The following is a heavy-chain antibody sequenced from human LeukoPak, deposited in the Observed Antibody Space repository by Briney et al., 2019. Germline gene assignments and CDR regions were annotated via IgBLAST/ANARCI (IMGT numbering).Heavy chain of an antibody. D-gene: IGHD5-24*01. CDR3: ARGDVDGYNFAPTPLY. CDR1: GYSFTNYW. J-gene: IGHJ4*02. Sequence: GESLKISCKGSGYSFTNYWIGWVRQMPGKGLEWMGIIYPGDSDTRYSPSFQGQVTISADKSISTAYLQWSSLKASDTAMYYCARGDVDGYNFAPTPLYWGQGTLVTVSS. CDR2: IYPGDSDT. V-gene: IGHV5-51*01.